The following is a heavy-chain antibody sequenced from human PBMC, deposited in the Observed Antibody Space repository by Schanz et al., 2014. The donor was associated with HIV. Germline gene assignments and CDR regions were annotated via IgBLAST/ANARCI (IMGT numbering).Heavy chain of an antibody. CDR2: ISSSSTYI. D-gene: IGHD4-4*01. J-gene: IGHJ6*02. V-gene: IGHV3-21*01. CDR1: GFTFSSYS. Sequence: EVQLVESGGGLVKPGGSLRLSCAASGFTFSSYSMNWVRQAPGKGLEWVSSISSSSTYIYYADSVKGRFTISRDNAKNSLYLHMNSLRAEDTAVYYCARDRLHPGNGMDVWGQGTTVTVSS. CDR3: ARDRLHPGNGMDV.